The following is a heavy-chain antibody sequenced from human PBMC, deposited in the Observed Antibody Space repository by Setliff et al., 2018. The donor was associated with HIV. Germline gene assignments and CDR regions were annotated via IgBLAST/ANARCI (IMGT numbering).Heavy chain of an antibody. Sequence: GGSLRLSCAASGFTFTSYAMNWVRQAPGKGLEWVSGISGSGGGTYYADSVKGRFTISRDNSKNTLYVQMNSLRADDTAEYYCAKELAASGLGYFDSWGRGILVTVSS. J-gene: IGHJ4*02. V-gene: IGHV3-23*01. CDR3: AKELAASGLGYFDS. CDR2: ISGSGGGT. D-gene: IGHD3-22*01. CDR1: GFTFTSYA.